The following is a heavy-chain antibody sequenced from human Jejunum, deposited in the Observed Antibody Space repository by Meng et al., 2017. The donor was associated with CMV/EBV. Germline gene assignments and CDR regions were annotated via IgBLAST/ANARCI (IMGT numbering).Heavy chain of an antibody. CDR1: GGSISSGDFC. D-gene: IGHD6-19*01. CDR3: ARGYSSGWYYFHY. V-gene: IGHV4-30-4*01. CDR2: IDNRGST. Sequence: HLKDSGPGLGRPSRTLSPTCTASGGSISSGDFCWSWIRPPPGKGLEWIGYIDNRGSTYYNPSLTSRVTVSMDTSKNQFSLKLTSVTAADTAVYYCARGYSSGWYYFHYWGQGTLVTVSS. J-gene: IGHJ4*02.